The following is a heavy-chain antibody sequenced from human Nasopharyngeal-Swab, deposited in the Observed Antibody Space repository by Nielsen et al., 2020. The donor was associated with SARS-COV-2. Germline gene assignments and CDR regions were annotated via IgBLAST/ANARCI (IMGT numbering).Heavy chain of an antibody. CDR3: ARAREKVGATNY. V-gene: IGHV3-11*01. J-gene: IGHJ4*02. D-gene: IGHD1-26*01. CDR2: ISSSGNTI. Sequence: GESLKISCAASGFSFSSYWMSWIRQAPGKGLEWVSYISSSGNTIYYADSVKGRFTISRDNAKNSLYLQMNSLRAEDTAEYYCARAREKVGATNYWGQGTLVTVSS. CDR1: GFSFSSYW.